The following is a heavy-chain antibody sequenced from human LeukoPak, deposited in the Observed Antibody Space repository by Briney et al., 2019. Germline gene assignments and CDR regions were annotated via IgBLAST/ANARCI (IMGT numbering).Heavy chain of an antibody. CDR1: GFTFSSYA. D-gene: IGHD4-17*01. J-gene: IGHJ6*03. Sequence: GGSLRLSCAASGFTFSSYAMSWVRQAPGKGLEWVSAISGSGGSTYYADSVKGRFTISRDNSKSTLYLQMNSLRAEDTAVYYCAKSSLEGYGDSYYYYYYYMDVWGKGTTVTVSS. V-gene: IGHV3-23*01. CDR3: AKSSLEGYGDSYYYYYYYMDV. CDR2: ISGSGGST.